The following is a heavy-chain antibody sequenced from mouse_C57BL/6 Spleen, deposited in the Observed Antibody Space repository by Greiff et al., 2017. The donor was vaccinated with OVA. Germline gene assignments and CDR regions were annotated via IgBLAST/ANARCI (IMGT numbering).Heavy chain of an antibody. CDR1: GYTFTSYW. D-gene: IGHD2-3*01. CDR3: AREIDGYYVYAMDY. Sequence: VQLQQSGAELVKPGASVKLSCKASGYTFTSYWMHWVKQRPIQGLEWIGNIDPSDSETHYNQKFKDKATLTVDKSSSTAYMQLSSLTSEDSAVYYCAREIDGYYVYAMDYWGQGTSVTVSS. V-gene: IGHV1-52*01. CDR2: IDPSDSET. J-gene: IGHJ4*01.